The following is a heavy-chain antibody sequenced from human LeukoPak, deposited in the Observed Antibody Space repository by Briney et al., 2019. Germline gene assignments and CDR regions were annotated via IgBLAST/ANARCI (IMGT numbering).Heavy chain of an antibody. CDR2: INHSGST. CDR3: ASHSGEARPTFAY. D-gene: IGHD3-10*01. CDR1: GGSFSGYY. V-gene: IGHV4-34*01. J-gene: IGHJ4*02. Sequence: PSETLSLTCAVYGGSFSGYYWSWIRQPPGKGLEWIGEINHSGSTNYNPSLKSRVTISVDTSKNQFSLKLTSVTAADTAVYYCASHSGEARPTFAYWAREPWSPSPQ.